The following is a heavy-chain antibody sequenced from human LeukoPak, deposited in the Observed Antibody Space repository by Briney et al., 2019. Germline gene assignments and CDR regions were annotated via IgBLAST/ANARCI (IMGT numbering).Heavy chain of an antibody. CDR2: IYYSGST. J-gene: IGHJ3*02. D-gene: IGHD5-12*01. CDR3: ARARLRGDAFDI. V-gene: IGHV4-59*01. Sequence: SETLSLTCTVSGGSISSYYWSWIRQPPGKGLEWIGYIYYSGSTNYNPPPKSRVTISVDTSKNQFSLKLSSVTAADTAVYYCARARLRGDAFDIWGQGTMVTVSS. CDR1: GGSISSYY.